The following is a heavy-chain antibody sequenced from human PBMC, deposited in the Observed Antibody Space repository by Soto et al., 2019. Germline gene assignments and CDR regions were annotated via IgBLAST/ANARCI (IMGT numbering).Heavy chain of an antibody. CDR3: AVAVAGREWNALDI. Sequence: QVQLVESGGGVVQPGRSLRLSCAASGFTFSSYAMHWVRQAPGKGLAWVAVISYDGSNKYYADSVKGRFTISRDNSKNTLYRQMNSLRAEDTVVYYCAVAVAGREWNALDIWGQGTMVTVSS. CDR2: ISYDGSNK. D-gene: IGHD6-19*01. J-gene: IGHJ3*02. CDR1: GFTFSSYA. V-gene: IGHV3-30-3*01.